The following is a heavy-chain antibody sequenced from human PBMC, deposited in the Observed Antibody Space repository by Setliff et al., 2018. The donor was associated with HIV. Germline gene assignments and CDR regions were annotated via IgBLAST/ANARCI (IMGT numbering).Heavy chain of an antibody. CDR1: GGSISTYY. CDR2: AYYSGST. D-gene: IGHD2-8*01. Sequence: SETLSLTCTVSGGSISTYYWSWIRQSPGKGLEWIGCAYYSGSTNYNPSLKSRVTISVDTSKNQFSLKLSSVTAADTAVYYCARKHLFNVFDYWGQGTLGTVSS. CDR3: ARKHLFNVFDY. V-gene: IGHV4-59*01. J-gene: IGHJ4*02.